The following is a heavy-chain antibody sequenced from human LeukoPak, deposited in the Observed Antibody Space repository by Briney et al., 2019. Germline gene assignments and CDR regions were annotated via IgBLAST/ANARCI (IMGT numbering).Heavy chain of an antibody. CDR3: AKDQASGYPLYYFDY. CDR2: ISGSGGST. J-gene: IGHJ4*02. CDR1: GFTFSSYA. Sequence: GGSLRLSCAASGFTFSSYAMSWVRQAPGKGLEWVSAISGSGGSTYYADSVKGRFTISRDNTKNTLYLQMNSLRAEDTAVYYCAKDQASGYPLYYFDYWGQGTLVTVSS. V-gene: IGHV3-23*01. D-gene: IGHD3-3*01.